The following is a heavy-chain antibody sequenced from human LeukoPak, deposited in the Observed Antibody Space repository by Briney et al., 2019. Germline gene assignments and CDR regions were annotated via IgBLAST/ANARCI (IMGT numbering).Heavy chain of an antibody. D-gene: IGHD1-1*01. CDR2: IIPILNIP. CDR1: GGTFDNSA. V-gene: IGHV1-69*04. Sequence: ASVKVSCKASGGTFDNSAINWVRQAPGQGLEWMGRIIPILNIPNYAQKLQGRVTIAADKSTSTAYMELSSLSSDDTAVYYCARGKMEVGYYGLDVWGQGTTVTVSS. J-gene: IGHJ6*02. CDR3: ARGKMEVGYYGLDV.